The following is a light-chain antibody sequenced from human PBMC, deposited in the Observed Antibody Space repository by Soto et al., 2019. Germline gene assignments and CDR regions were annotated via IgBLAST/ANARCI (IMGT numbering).Light chain of an antibody. V-gene: IGKV1-5*01. J-gene: IGKJ4*01. CDR1: QSISNC. Sequence: DIQMTQSASTLPASPGDRATITCRASQSISNCLAWYQQKPGKAPKLLIYHASTLDSGVPSRFSGSGYGTDFNLTISSLQTEDVATYYCQQYNSAPLTFGGGTKVDIK. CDR2: HAS. CDR3: QQYNSAPLT.